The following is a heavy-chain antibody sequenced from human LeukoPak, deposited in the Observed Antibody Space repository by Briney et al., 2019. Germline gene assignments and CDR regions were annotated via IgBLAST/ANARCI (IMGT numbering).Heavy chain of an antibody. Sequence: GASVKVSCKASGYTFTSYGISWVRQAPGQGLEWMGWISAYNGNTNYAQKLQGRVTMTTDTSTSTAYMELRSLGSDDTAVYYCATGYITLFGVVNNWFDPWGQGTLVTVSS. J-gene: IGHJ5*02. D-gene: IGHD3-3*01. V-gene: IGHV1-18*01. CDR3: ATGYITLFGVVNNWFDP. CDR2: ISAYNGNT. CDR1: GYTFTSYG.